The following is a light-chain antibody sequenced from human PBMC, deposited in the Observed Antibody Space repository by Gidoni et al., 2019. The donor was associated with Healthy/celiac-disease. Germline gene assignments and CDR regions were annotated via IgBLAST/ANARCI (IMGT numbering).Light chain of an antibody. V-gene: IGKV3-11*01. CDR1: QSVSSY. CDR2: DAS. CDR3: QQRSNSLT. Sequence: IALTQSPATLSLSPGERATLSCRASQSVSSYLAWYQQKPGQAPRLLIYDASNRATGIPARLSGSGSGTDFTLSISSLEPEDFAVYYWQQRSNSLTFSGGTTLEIK. J-gene: IGKJ4*01.